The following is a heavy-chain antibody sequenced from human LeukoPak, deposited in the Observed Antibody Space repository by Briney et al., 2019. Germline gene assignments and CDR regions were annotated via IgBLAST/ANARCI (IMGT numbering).Heavy chain of an antibody. CDR2: ITSSGSTK. V-gene: IGHV3-48*03. Sequence: GGSLRLSCAASGVIFSRYEMNWVRQAPGKGLEWISYITSSGSTKFYADSVKGRFTISRDNAKKSLYLQMNSLRAEDTAVYYCARELNFDYWGQGTPVTVSS. J-gene: IGHJ4*02. CDR1: GVIFSRYE. CDR3: ARELNFDY.